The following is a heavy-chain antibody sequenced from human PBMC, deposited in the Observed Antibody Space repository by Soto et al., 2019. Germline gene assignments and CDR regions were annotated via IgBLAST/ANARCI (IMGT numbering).Heavy chain of an antibody. CDR1: GFTFSSYV. Sequence: QVQLVESGGGVVQPGRSLRLSCAASGFTFSSYVMHWVRQAPGRGLEWVSGISYDGSSEYYADSVRGRFTISRDNSKNTLYLQINRLRVDGTAVFYCAKGGVVGDTGVDYWGQGTLVTVSS. V-gene: IGHV3-30*18. CDR2: ISYDGSSE. D-gene: IGHD1-26*01. CDR3: AKGGVVGDTGVDY. J-gene: IGHJ4*02.